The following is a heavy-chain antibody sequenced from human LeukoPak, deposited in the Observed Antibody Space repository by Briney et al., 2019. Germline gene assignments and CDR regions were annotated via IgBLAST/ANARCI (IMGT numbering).Heavy chain of an antibody. D-gene: IGHD3-22*01. CDR1: GGSISSSSYY. Sequence: SETLSLTCTVSGGSISSSSYYWGWIRQPPGKGLEWIGSIYYSGSTNYNPSLKSRVTISVDTSKNQFSLKLSSVTAADTAVYYCARGGYYDSSGHAFDIWGQGTMVTVSS. J-gene: IGHJ3*02. CDR2: IYYSGST. CDR3: ARGGYYDSSGHAFDI. V-gene: IGHV4-39*07.